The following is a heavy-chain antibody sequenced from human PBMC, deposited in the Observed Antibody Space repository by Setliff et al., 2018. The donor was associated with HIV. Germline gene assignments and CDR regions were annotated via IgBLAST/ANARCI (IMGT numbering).Heavy chain of an antibody. D-gene: IGHD3-22*01. V-gene: IGHV1-3*01. J-gene: IGHJ4*02. CDR1: GYTFTTYA. CDR2: IDAGNGNT. CDR3: ARVDYYDSSGYWHFDY. Sequence: ASVKVSCKASGYTFTTYAMHWVRQAPGQRLEWMGWIDAGNGNTKYAQKFQGRVTITRDTSASTAYLELSSLRSEDTSVYYCARVDYYDSSGYWHFDYWGQGTLVTVSS.